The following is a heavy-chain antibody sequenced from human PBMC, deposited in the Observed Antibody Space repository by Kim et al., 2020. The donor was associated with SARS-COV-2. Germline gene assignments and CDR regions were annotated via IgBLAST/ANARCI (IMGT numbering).Heavy chain of an antibody. D-gene: IGHD6-19*01. Sequence: YYAESVKGRFTISRDNAKNSLYLQMNGLGAEETAVYYWARGGWGTNGKLLSWGQGTLVTGSS. J-gene: IGHJ4*02. CDR3: ARGGWGTNGKLLS. V-gene: IGHV3-48*03.